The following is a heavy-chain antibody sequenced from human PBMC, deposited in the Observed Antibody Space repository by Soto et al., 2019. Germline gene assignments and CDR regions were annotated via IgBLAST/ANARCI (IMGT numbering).Heavy chain of an antibody. CDR3: ARGEYIRSNNWFDP. D-gene: IGHD6-6*01. J-gene: IGHJ5*02. V-gene: IGHV4-34*01. CDR1: GGSFTGYY. CDR2: IDHSGIT. Sequence: QVQLQQWGAGLLKPSETLSLTCAVYGGSFTGYYWSWIRQPPGKGLEWIGEIDHSGITKYNPSLKSRVTMSVDMSKNQFSLKLCSVTAADAAVYFWARGEYIRSNNWFDPWGQGTLVTVSS.